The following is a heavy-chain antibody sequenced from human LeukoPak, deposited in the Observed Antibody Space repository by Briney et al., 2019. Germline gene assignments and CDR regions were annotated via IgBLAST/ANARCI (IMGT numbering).Heavy chain of an antibody. J-gene: IGHJ4*02. D-gene: IGHD3-3*01. V-gene: IGHV3-13*01. CDR3: ASYYDFWSGYYTYYFDY. Sequence: GGSLRLSCAASGFTFSSYDMHWVRQATGKGLEWVSAIGTAGDTYYPGSVKGRFTISRDNAKNTLYLQMNSLRAEDTAVYYCASYYDFWSGYYTYYFDYWGQGTLVTVSS. CDR2: IGTAGDT. CDR1: GFTFSSYD.